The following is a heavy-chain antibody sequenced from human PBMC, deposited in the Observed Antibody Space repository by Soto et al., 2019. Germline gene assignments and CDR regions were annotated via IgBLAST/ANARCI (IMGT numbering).Heavy chain of an antibody. Sequence: QVQLVESGGGVVQPGRSLRLSCAASGFTVSSYGMHWVRQAPGKGLVWVAVISYDGSNKYYAVSVKGRFTISSDNSKNPLYLPRNRLGAEDTAVYYCAKDKSGYDNWYFALWGRGTLVTVSS. V-gene: IGHV3-30*18. D-gene: IGHD5-12*01. CDR1: GFTVSSYG. CDR2: ISYDGSNK. CDR3: AKDKSGYDNWYFAL. J-gene: IGHJ2*01.